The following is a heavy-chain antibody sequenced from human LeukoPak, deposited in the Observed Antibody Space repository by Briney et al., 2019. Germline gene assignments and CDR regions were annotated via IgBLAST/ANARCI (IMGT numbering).Heavy chain of an antibody. Sequence: PSETLSLTCTVSGGSISSYYWSWIRQHPGKGLEWIGYIYYSGSTYYNPSLKSRVTISVDTSKNQFSLKLSSVTAADTAVYYCTTVGSSWDFDYWGQGTLVTVSS. D-gene: IGHD6-13*01. CDR2: IYYSGST. V-gene: IGHV4-59*06. CDR1: GGSISSYY. J-gene: IGHJ4*02. CDR3: TTVGSSWDFDY.